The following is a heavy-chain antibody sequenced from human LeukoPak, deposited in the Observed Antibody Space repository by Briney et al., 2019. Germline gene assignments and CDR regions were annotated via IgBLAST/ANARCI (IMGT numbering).Heavy chain of an antibody. J-gene: IGHJ3*01. CDR3: ARKGRVAADSFDV. V-gene: IGHV3-21*01. CDR1: GFTFSSYS. Sequence: GGSLRLSCAASGFTFSSYSMNWVRQAPGKGLEWVSSISSSSSYIYYADSVKGRFTISRDNAKNSLYLQMNSLRAEDTALYYCARKGRVAADSFDVWGQGTMVTVSS. CDR2: ISSSSSYI. D-gene: IGHD6-19*01.